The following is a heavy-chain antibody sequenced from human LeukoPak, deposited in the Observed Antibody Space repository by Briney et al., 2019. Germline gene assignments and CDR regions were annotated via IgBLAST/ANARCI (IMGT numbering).Heavy chain of an antibody. CDR3: ARCPLTGDRLDAFDI. Sequence: SETLSLTCTVSGGSISSSSYYWGWIRQPPGKGLEWIGSIYYSGSTYYNPSLKSRVTISVDTSKNQFSLKLSSVTAADTAVYYCARCPLTGDRLDAFDIWGQGTMVTVSS. D-gene: IGHD7-27*01. CDR2: IYYSGST. CDR1: GGSISSSSYY. V-gene: IGHV4-39*07. J-gene: IGHJ3*02.